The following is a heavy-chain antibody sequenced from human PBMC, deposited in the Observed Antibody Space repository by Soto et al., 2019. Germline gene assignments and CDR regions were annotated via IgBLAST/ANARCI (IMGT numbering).Heavy chain of an antibody. CDR3: ARGPSGDKVDF. D-gene: IGHD7-27*01. J-gene: IGHJ4*02. CDR2: IYNGGTT. V-gene: IGHV4-30-4*01. CDR1: GGSISSVYDC. Sequence: QVQLQESGPILVKPSQTLSLTCTVSGGSISSVYDCWSWIRQSPDKGLEWIGHIYNGGTTYNNPSLTSRVTIAVYTSKNQFSLQLRSVAAADTAVYFCARGPSGDKVDFWGQGTLVTVSS.